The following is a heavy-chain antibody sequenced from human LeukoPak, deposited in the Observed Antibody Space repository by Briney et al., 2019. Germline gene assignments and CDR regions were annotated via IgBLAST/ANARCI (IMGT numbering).Heavy chain of an antibody. CDR3: ARGGSSILDY. J-gene: IGHJ4*02. CDR2: ISSSSRYI. CDR1: GFTFSSYS. V-gene: IGHV3-21*01. Sequence: GGSLGLSCAASGFTFSSYSMNWVRQAPGKGLEWVSSISSSSRYIYYADSVKGRFSISRDNAKNSLYLQMNSLRAEDTAVYYCARGGSSILDYWGQGTLVTVSS. D-gene: IGHD1-26*01.